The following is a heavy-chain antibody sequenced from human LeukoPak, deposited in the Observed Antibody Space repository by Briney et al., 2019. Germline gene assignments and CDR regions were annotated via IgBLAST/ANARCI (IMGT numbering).Heavy chain of an antibody. CDR2: ISGSGGST. V-gene: IGHV3-23*01. CDR1: GFTFSSYA. D-gene: IGHD2-15*01. J-gene: IGHJ4*02. CDR3: AKVGCSGGSCYSGFDY. Sequence: GGSLRLSCAASGFTFSSYAMSWVRQAPGKGLEWASAISGSGGSTYYADSVKGRFTISRDNSKNTLYLQMNSLRAEDTAVYYCAKVGCSGGSCYSGFDYWGQGTLVTVSS.